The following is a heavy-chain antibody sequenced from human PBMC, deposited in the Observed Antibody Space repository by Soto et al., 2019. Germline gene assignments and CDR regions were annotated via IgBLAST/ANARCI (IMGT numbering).Heavy chain of an antibody. V-gene: IGHV3-48*01. J-gene: IGHJ6*02. D-gene: IGHD3-16*01. CDR1: GFTFSLYS. CDR2: ISRSSTGI. CDR3: AMAVTWGLDV. Sequence: EVQLVESGGGLVQPGGSLRISCAASGFTFSLYSMSWVRQAPGKGLEWVSYISRSSTGIHYPDSVKGRFTISRDDATNSMHLQMNSLRAGDTAVYYCAMAVTWGLDVWGQGTTVSISS.